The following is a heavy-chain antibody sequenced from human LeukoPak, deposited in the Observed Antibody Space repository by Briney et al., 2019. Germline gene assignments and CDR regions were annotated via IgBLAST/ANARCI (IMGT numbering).Heavy chain of an antibody. D-gene: IGHD1-26*01. J-gene: IGHJ4*02. CDR1: GFTFSSYA. CDR2: ISYDGSNK. CDR3: AAPSGERGSLGMDY. Sequence: GGSLRLSCAASGFTFSSYAMHWVRQAPGKGLEWVAVISYDGSNKYYADSVKGRFTISRDNSKNTLYLQMNSLRAEDTAVYYCAAPSGERGSLGMDYWGQGTLVTVSS. V-gene: IGHV3-30*04.